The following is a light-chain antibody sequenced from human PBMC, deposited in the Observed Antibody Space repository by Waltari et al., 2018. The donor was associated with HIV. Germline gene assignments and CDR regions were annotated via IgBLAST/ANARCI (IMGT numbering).Light chain of an antibody. CDR3: SSYARTNPYVI. CDR1: SSDVGGYHY. Sequence: QSALTQPASVSGSPGQSITISCPGTSSDVGGYHYVSWYQQHPGKAPKLMIYEVTNRPSGVSDRFFGSKSGNTASLTISGLQTEDEADYYCSSYARTNPYVIFGGGTKLTVL. J-gene: IGLJ2*01. CDR2: EVT. V-gene: IGLV2-14*01.